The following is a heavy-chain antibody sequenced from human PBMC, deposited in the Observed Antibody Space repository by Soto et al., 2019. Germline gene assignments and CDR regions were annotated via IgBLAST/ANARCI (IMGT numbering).Heavy chain of an antibody. CDR2: SHQSGNT. CDR1: GVSIGSHDW. Sequence: PSETLSLTCAVSGVSIGSHDWWTWVRQPPGKGLEWIGESHQSGNTNYNSSLESRVTISMDTSKNQFSLKLSSVTAADTAVYYCARPYRSGWNNCFDPWGQGTLVTVSS. V-gene: IGHV4-4*02. D-gene: IGHD6-19*01. J-gene: IGHJ5*02. CDR3: ARPYRSGWNNCFDP.